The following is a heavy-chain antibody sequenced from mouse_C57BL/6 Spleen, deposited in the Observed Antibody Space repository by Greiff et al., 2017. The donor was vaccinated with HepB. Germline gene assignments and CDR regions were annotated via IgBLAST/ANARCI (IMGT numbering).Heavy chain of an antibody. Sequence: EVQLQQSGPELVKPGASVKIPCKASGYTFTDYNMDWVKQSHGKSLEWIGDINPNNGGTIYNQKFKGKATLTVDKSSSTAYMELRSLTSEDTAVYYCAREARYDGYYVGYAMDYWGQGTSVTVSS. J-gene: IGHJ4*01. CDR1: GYTFTDYN. CDR2: INPNNGGT. D-gene: IGHD2-3*01. V-gene: IGHV1-18*01. CDR3: AREARYDGYYVGYAMDY.